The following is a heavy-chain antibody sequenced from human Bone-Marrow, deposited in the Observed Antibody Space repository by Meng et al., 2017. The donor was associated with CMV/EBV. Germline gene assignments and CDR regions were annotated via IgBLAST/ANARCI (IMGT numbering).Heavy chain of an antibody. V-gene: IGHV3-30-3*01. D-gene: IGHD2-2*01. CDR3: ARAKCSSTSCYEYY. Sequence: GGSLRLSCAASGFTFSSYAMHWVHQAPGKGLEWVAVISYDGSNKYYADSVKGRFTISRDNSKNTLYLQMNSLRAEDTAVYYCARAKCSSTSCYEYYWGQGTLVTVSS. CDR1: GFTFSSYA. J-gene: IGHJ4*02. CDR2: ISYDGSNK.